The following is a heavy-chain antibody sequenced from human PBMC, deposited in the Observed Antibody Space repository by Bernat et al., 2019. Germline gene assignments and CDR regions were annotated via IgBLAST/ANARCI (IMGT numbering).Heavy chain of an antibody. CDR2: IKSKTEGGTA. Sequence: EVQLVGSGGGLVKPGGSLRLSCTASGFTFSNAWMNWFRQAPGKGLEWVGLIKSKTEGGTADYAATVKGRFTISRDDSKNTLYLPMNSLETEDTAVYYCTTTCSSTSCYFFQLGVWGQGTTVTVSS. J-gene: IGHJ6*02. D-gene: IGHD2-2*01. CDR1: GFTFSNAW. V-gene: IGHV3-15*07. CDR3: TTTCSSTSCYFFQLGV.